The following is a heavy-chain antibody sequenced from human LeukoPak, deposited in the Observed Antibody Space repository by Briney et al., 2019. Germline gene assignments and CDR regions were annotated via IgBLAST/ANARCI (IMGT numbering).Heavy chain of an antibody. CDR2: ISWNSGSI. J-gene: IGHJ4*02. V-gene: IGHV3-9*01. Sequence: GRSLGLSCAASGFTFDDYAMHWVRQAPGKGLEWVSGISWNSGSIGYADSVKGRFTISRDNAKNSLYLQMNSLRAEDTALYYCAKDMSYSSSSYPDYWGQGTLVTVSS. D-gene: IGHD6-6*01. CDR1: GFTFDDYA. CDR3: AKDMSYSSSSYPDY.